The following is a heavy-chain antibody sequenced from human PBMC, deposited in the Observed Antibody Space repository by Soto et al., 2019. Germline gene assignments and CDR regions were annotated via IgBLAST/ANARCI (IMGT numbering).Heavy chain of an antibody. J-gene: IGHJ4*02. V-gene: IGHV3-48*02. CDR3: VRLYTSGWYFDY. Sequence: GGSLRLSCAASGFTISGYSMNWVRQAPGRGLEWLSYITRSSSPIYYADSVKGRFNVSRDNAKNSLYLQMNSLRDEDTAVYYCVRLYTSGWYFDYWGQGIRVTVSS. D-gene: IGHD6-19*01. CDR1: GFTISGYS. CDR2: ITRSSSPI.